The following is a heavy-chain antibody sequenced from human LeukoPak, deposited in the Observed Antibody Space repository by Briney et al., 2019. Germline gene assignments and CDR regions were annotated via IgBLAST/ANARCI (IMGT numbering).Heavy chain of an antibody. Sequence: GGSLRLSCAASGFTFSSYWMSWVRQAPGRGLEWVANIKQDGSEKYYVDSVKGRFTISRDNSKNTLYLQMNSLRAEDTAVYYCARVTYGSGTYGAFDYWGQGTPVTVSS. V-gene: IGHV3-7*03. D-gene: IGHD3-10*01. CDR3: ARVTYGSGTYGAFDY. CDR2: IKQDGSEK. CDR1: GFTFSSYW. J-gene: IGHJ4*02.